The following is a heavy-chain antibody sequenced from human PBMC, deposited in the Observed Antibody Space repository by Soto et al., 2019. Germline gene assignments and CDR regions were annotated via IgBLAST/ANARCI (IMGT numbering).Heavy chain of an antibody. V-gene: IGHV4-34*01. CDR1: GGSFSGYY. CDR3: ARGRGRLGYCSSTSCYGPRRFSFDP. Sequence: SETLSLTCAVYGGSFSGYYWSWIRQPPGKGLEWIGEINHSGSTNYNPSLKSRVTISVDTSKNLFSLKLSSVTAADTAVYYCARGRGRLGYCSSTSCYGPRRFSFDPWGQGTLVTVSS. CDR2: INHSGST. D-gene: IGHD2-2*01. J-gene: IGHJ5*02.